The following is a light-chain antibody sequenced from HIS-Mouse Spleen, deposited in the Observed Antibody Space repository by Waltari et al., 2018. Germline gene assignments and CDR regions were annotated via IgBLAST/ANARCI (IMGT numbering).Light chain of an antibody. J-gene: IGLJ3*02. Sequence: QSALTQPASVSGSPGQSITISCTGTSSDVGSYNLVSWYQQHPGKAPKLMLYEGSKRTSGVSNRFSGSKSGNTAYLTISGLQAEDEADYYCCSYAGSSTWVFGGGTKLTVL. V-gene: IGLV2-23*01. CDR2: EGS. CDR3: CSYAGSSTWV. CDR1: SSDVGSYNL.